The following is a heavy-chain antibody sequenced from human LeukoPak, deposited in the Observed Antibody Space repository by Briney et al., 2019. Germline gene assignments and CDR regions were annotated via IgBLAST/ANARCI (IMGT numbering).Heavy chain of an antibody. J-gene: IGHJ6*02. CDR3: AKFSRRDYYYGMDV. V-gene: IGHV3-23*01. Sequence: GGSLRLSCAASGFTFSSYAMSWVRQAPGKGLEWVSAISGSGGSTYYADSVKGRFTISRDNSKDTLYLQMNSLRAEDTAVYYCAKFSRRDYYYGMDVWGQGTTVTVSS. CDR2: ISGSGGST. CDR1: GFTFSSYA.